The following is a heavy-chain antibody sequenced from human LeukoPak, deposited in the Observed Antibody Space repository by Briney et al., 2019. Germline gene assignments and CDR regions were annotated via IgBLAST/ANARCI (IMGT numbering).Heavy chain of an antibody. J-gene: IGHJ4*02. CDR2: IYYSGST. CDR3: AREAYCGGDCYSGDY. Sequence: SETLSLTCTVSGCSMSSSSYYWGWIRQPPGKGLEWIGSIYYSGSTYYNPSLKSRVTISVDTSKNQFSLKLSSVTAADTAVYYCAREAYCGGDCYSGDYWGQGTLVTVSS. D-gene: IGHD2-21*02. CDR1: GCSMSSSSYY. V-gene: IGHV4-39*02.